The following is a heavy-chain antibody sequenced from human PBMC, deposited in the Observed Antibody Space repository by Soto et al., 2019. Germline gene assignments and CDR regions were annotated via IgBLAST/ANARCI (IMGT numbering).Heavy chain of an antibody. CDR1: GFSFSSHV. Sequence: EVPLLDSGGDLVQPGGSLRLSCAASGFSFSSHVMSWVRQAPGKGLEWVSSISGSGGGTYYADSVKGRFIISRDNSKNTLDLQMNSLRVEDTAVYYCAKGWCDSWGQGTLVPVSS. V-gene: IGHV3-23*01. CDR3: AKGWCDS. J-gene: IGHJ5*01. CDR2: ISGSGGGT.